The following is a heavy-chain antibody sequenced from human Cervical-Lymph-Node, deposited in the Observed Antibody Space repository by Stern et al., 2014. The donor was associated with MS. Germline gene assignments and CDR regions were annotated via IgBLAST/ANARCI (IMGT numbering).Heavy chain of an antibody. CDR3: ARGGRMAAMFY. Sequence: QVQLQESGPGLVKPSGTLSLSCTVSGASFNDYYWSWVRQPPGKGLEWSCYIDHSVSTNYTPSLKSRLTISIDTSKNQFSLELRSVTAADTAVYYCARGGRMAAMFYWGQGTLVTVSS. V-gene: IGHV4-59*01. CDR2: IDHSVST. J-gene: IGHJ4*03. D-gene: IGHD5-24*01. CDR1: GASFNDYY.